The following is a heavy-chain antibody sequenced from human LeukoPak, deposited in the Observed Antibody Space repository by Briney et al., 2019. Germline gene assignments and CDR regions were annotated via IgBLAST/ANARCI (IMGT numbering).Heavy chain of an antibody. D-gene: IGHD3-22*01. CDR3: AGNYYDSSGYYYGIDY. CDR1: GGSISTSNW. J-gene: IGHJ4*02. Sequence: PSETLSLTCAVSGGSISTSNWWSWVRPPPGKGLEWIGEMYHSGSTNYNPSLKSRVTISVDKSKIQFSLRLSSVTAADTAVYYCAGNYYDSSGYYYGIDYWGQGTLVTVSS. V-gene: IGHV4-4*02. CDR2: MYHSGST.